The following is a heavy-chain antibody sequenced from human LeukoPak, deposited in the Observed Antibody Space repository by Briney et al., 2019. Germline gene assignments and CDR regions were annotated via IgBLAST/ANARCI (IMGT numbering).Heavy chain of an antibody. J-gene: IGHJ3*02. D-gene: IGHD3-22*01. CDR3: ARSGTTYYYDSGSRI. V-gene: IGHV3-48*04. Sequence: GGSLRLSCETSGFTFSSDSMNWVRQAPGKGREGVSFISGSSSIIHYADSVKGRFTISRDNAKNSLFLQMNSLRAEDTAVYYCARSGTTYYYDSGSRIWGQGTMVTVSS. CDR1: GFTFSSDS. CDR2: ISGSSSII.